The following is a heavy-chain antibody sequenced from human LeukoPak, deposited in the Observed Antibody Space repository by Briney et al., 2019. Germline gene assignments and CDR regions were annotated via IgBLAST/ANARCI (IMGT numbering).Heavy chain of an antibody. V-gene: IGHV3-74*01. CDR3: ARDLRGLGSYYYYYMDV. D-gene: IGHD3-10*01. CDR2: INGDGRNI. Sequence: HPGGSLRLSCVASGFTFSSYWMHWVRQDPRKGLVWVSRINGDGRNINYADSVRGRFTISRDNAKNTLYLQMNTLRVEDTAVYYCARDLRGLGSYYYYYMDVWGKGTTVTVSS. J-gene: IGHJ6*03. CDR1: GFTFSSYW.